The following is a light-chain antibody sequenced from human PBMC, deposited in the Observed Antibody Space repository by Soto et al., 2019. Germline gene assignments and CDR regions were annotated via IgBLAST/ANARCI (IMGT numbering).Light chain of an antibody. Sequence: QSALTQPASVSGSPGQSITISCTGTSSDVGGYNYVSWYQQHPGKAPKLMIYDVSNRPSGVSNRFSGSKSGNTASLTISGLQAEDEADYYSSSYTSSSTLFYVFGTGTQLTVL. CDR3: SSYTSSSTLFYV. J-gene: IGLJ1*01. CDR1: SSDVGGYNY. V-gene: IGLV2-14*01. CDR2: DVS.